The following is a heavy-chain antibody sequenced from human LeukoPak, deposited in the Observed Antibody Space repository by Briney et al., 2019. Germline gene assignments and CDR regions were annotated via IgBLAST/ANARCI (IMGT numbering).Heavy chain of an antibody. Sequence: GGSLRLSCAASGFSLSGHYMDWVRQALGKGLEWVGRIRSEANGYSTEYATSVKGRFIVSRDDSQNSQYLQMHSLKTDDTAVYYCAATVAGQNPFVYWGQGTPVTVSS. V-gene: IGHV3-72*01. J-gene: IGHJ4*02. CDR3: AATVAGQNPFVY. CDR1: GFSLSGHY. D-gene: IGHD6-19*01. CDR2: IRSEANGYST.